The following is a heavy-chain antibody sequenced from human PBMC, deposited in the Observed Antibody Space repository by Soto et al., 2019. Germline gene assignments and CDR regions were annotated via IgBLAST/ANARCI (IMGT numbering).Heavy chain of an antibody. J-gene: IGHJ6*02. CDR1: GFTFSSYS. D-gene: IGHD5-18*01. V-gene: IGHV3-21*01. CDR2: ISSSSSYI. CDR3: ARVTEDTAMVMAIYYYGMDV. Sequence: GGSLRLSCAASGFTFSSYSMNWVRQAPGKGLEWVSSISSSSSYIYYADSVKGRFTISRDNAKNSLYLQMNSLRAEDTAVYYCARVTEDTAMVMAIYYYGMDVWGQGTTVTVS.